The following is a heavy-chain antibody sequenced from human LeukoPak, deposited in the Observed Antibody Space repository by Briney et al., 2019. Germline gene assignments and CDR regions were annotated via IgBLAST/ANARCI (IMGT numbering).Heavy chain of an antibody. CDR3: ASGSGYYPNDY. V-gene: IGHV1-69*05. CDR1: GGTFSSYA. CDR2: IIPIFGTA. Sequence: ASVKVSCKASGGTFSSYAISWVRQAPGQGLEWMGRIIPIFGTANYAQKFQGRVTITTDESTSTAYMELSSLRSEDTAVYYCASGSGYYPNDYCGQGTLVTVSS. J-gene: IGHJ4*02. D-gene: IGHD3-22*01.